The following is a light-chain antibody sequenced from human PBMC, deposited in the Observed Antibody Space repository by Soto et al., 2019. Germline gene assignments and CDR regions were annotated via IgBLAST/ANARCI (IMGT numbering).Light chain of an antibody. J-gene: IGLJ1*01. Sequence: QSVLTQPPSVSGAPGQSVTISCTGSSSNIGAGYDVHWYQQLPGTAPKLLIYGNSNRPSGVPDRFSGSKSGTSASLAITGLQAEDEADYYCQSYDSSLSGYVFGTGTKLTV. CDR2: GNS. V-gene: IGLV1-40*01. CDR3: QSYDSSLSGYV. CDR1: SSNIGAGYD.